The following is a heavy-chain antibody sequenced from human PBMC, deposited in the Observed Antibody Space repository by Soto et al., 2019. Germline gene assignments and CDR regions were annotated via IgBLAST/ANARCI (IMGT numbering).Heavy chain of an antibody. Sequence: SETLSLTCTVSGASISRYYWTWIRQPPGTGLEWIGEINHSGSTNYNPSLKSRVTISVDTSKNQFSLKLTSVTAADTAVYYCARRYGYSFDYWGQGTLVTVSS. CDR1: GASISRYY. CDR2: INHSGST. D-gene: IGHD1-1*01. CDR3: ARRYGYSFDY. V-gene: IGHV4-34*01. J-gene: IGHJ4*02.